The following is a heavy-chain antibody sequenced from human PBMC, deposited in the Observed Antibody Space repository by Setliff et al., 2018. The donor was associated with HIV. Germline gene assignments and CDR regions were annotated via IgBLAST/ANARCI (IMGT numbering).Heavy chain of an antibody. Sequence: PSETLSLTCTVSGGSISSGTYYWSWIRQPAGKGLEWIGHIYSTGNTNYNSSLKNRVTMSIETSKNQFSLKLTSVTAADTAVYYCARDDDKLFDYWGQGALVTVSS. CDR3: ARDDDKLFDY. J-gene: IGHJ4*02. D-gene: IGHD3-22*01. CDR1: GGSISSGTYY. CDR2: IYSTGNT. V-gene: IGHV4-61*09.